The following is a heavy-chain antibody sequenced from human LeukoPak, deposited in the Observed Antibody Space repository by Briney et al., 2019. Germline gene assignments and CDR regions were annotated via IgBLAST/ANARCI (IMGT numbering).Heavy chain of an antibody. D-gene: IGHD5-12*01. CDR1: GFRFSNFA. Sequence: GGSLRLSCAASGFRFSNFAMSWVRQAPGKGLEWVSLIIGSSGDTLYADSVKGRFTISRDLSKNRLYLQMNSLRAEDTALYYCAKGAYDYIEMGYFDDWGQGTLVTVSS. J-gene: IGHJ4*02. CDR2: IIGSSGDT. CDR3: AKGAYDYIEMGYFDD. V-gene: IGHV3-23*01.